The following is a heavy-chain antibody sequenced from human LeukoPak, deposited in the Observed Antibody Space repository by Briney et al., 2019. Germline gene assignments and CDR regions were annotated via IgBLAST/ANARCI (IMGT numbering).Heavy chain of an antibody. J-gene: IGHJ4*02. CDR2: MSPNSGKT. CDR3: ARGPPDY. Sequence: ASVKVSCKASGYTFTSYDINWVRQATGQVLEWTGWMSPNSGKTGYAQKFQGRVTMTRDTSISTVYMELSSLRSEDTAVYYCARGPPDYWGQGTLVTVSS. CDR1: GYTFTSYD. V-gene: IGHV1-8*01.